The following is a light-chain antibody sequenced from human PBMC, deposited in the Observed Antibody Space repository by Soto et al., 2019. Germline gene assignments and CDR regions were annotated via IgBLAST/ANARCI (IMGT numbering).Light chain of an antibody. CDR3: QSYDSSLSGF. CDR2: GNS. J-gene: IGLJ2*01. Sequence: QSVLTQPPSVSGAPGQRVTISCTGSSSNIGAGYDVHWYQQLPGTAPKLLIYGNSNRPSGVPDRFSGSKSGTSASLAITGLQAEDEADYYGQSYDSSLSGFFGGGTKLTVL. CDR1: SSNIGAGYD. V-gene: IGLV1-40*01.